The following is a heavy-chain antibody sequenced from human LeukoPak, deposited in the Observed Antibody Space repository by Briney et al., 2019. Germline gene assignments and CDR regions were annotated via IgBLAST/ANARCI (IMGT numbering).Heavy chain of an antibody. V-gene: IGHV4-34*01. CDR2: IFPGGRI. J-gene: IGHJ4*02. CDR3: ARGLGEGYPDH. CDR1: GGSFSGFY. Sequence: SETLSLTCAVRGGSFSGFYWTWVRQPPGKGPEWIGEIFPGGRINYNPSLQSRVTISGDTSKDQFSLKVSSVTAADTAVYYCARGLGEGYPDHWGQGTVVTVSP. D-gene: IGHD5-12*01.